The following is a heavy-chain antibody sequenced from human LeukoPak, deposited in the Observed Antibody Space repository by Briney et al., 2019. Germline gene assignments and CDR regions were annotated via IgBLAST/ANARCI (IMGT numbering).Heavy chain of an antibody. CDR3: ARDFRSIAVAGTALNWFDP. CDR1: GFTFTGYY. V-gene: IGHV1-2*02. J-gene: IGHJ5*02. CDR2: INPNSGGT. Sequence: EASVKVSCKASGFTFTGYYIHWVRQAPGQGLERMGWINPNSGGTNYAQKFQGRVTMTRDTSISTAYMELSRLRSDDTAVYYCARDFRSIAVAGTALNWFDPWGQGTLVTVSS. D-gene: IGHD6-19*01.